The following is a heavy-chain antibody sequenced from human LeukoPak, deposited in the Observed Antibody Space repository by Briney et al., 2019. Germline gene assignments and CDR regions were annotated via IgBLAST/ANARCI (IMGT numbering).Heavy chain of an antibody. Sequence: GGSLRLSCAASGFTFSSYAMSWVRQAPGKGLEWVSAISGSGGSTYYADSVKGRFTISRDNSKNTLYLQMNSLRAEDTAVYYCAKGDSSGYYPNWFDPWGQGTLVTVSS. D-gene: IGHD3-22*01. CDR1: GFTFSSYA. V-gene: IGHV3-23*01. J-gene: IGHJ5*02. CDR2: ISGSGGST. CDR3: AKGDSSGYYPNWFDP.